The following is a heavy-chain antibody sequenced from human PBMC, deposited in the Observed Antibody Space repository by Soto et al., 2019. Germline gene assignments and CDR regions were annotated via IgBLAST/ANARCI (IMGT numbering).Heavy chain of an antibody. CDR1: VFNFAAYT. Sequence: WSLRLCCSASVFNFAAYTMSWVRLTPGKGLEWVGFIRRIAYGGTTDYAASVKGRFTISRDDSRKIVYLQMSRLKIEDTAVYYCSRSLAIDFDSWGQGTLVTVSS. V-gene: IGHV3-49*04. J-gene: IGHJ4*02. CDR2: IRRIAYGGTT. CDR3: SRSLAIDFDS.